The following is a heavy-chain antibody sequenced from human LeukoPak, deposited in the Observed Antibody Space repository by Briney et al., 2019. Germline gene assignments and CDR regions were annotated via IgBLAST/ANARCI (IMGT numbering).Heavy chain of an antibody. D-gene: IGHD6-19*01. J-gene: IGHJ6*02. CDR1: GFTFSSYA. V-gene: IGHV3-30-3*01. Sequence: GGSLRLSCAASGFTFSSYAMHWVRQAPGKGLEWVAVISYDGSNKYYADSVKDRFTISRDNAKNILFLQMNSLRAEDTAVYYCVRGGGCSGSPMRYGTDVWGQGTTVTVSS. CDR2: ISYDGSNK. CDR3: VRGGGCSGSPMRYGTDV.